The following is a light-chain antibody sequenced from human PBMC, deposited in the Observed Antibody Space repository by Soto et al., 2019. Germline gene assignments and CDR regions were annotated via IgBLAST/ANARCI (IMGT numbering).Light chain of an antibody. J-gene: IGKJ1*01. V-gene: IGKV3-11*01. CDR3: QQLSNWT. CDR2: DAS. Sequence: DIEVNESPSTLSLSTGDRANLLCRASQSVSSYLAWYQQKPGQAPRLLIYDASNRATGIPARFSGSGSGTDFTLTISSLEPEDFAVYYCQQLSNWTFGQGANVDI. CDR1: QSVSSY.